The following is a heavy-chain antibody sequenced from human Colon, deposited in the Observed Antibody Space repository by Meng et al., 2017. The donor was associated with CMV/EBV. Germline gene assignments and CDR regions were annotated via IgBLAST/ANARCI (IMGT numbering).Heavy chain of an antibody. CDR1: GYLFADDW. J-gene: IGHJ5*02. V-gene: IGHV5-51*01. D-gene: IGHD2/OR15-2a*01. Sequence: GESLKISCQASGYLFADDWITWVRQMPGKGLEWMGVIYPGDSDTRYSPAFQGHVTFSADKSIDTAYLHWNSLKASDTAMYYCARLRLRGTTAYPLDPWGQGTLVTVSS. CDR2: IYPGDSDT. CDR3: ARLRLRGTTAYPLDP.